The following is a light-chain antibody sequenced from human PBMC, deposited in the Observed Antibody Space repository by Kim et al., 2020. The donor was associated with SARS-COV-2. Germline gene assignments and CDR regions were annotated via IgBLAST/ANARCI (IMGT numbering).Light chain of an antibody. CDR1: QSVTNY. CDR3: QQRSSWPLT. J-gene: IGKJ4*01. Sequence: LSPGEKATLACRASQSVTNYLAWYQQNPGQAPRLLIYDASNRADGIPARFSGSGSGTDFTLTISSLEPEDFAVYYCQQRSSWPLTFGGGTKVDIK. V-gene: IGKV3-11*01. CDR2: DAS.